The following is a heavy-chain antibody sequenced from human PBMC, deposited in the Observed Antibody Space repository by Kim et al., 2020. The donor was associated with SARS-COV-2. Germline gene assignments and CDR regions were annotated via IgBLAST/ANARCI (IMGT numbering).Heavy chain of an antibody. J-gene: IGHJ6*02. Sequence: GGSLRLSCAASGFTFSSYGMDWVRQAPGKGLEWVAVISYDGSNKYYADSVKGRFTISRDNSKNTLYLQMNSLRAEDTAVYYCAKEVVKEQQLVQAYYYGMDVWGQGTTVTVSS. V-gene: IGHV3-30*18. CDR3: AKEVVKEQQLVQAYYYGMDV. CDR1: GFTFSSYG. D-gene: IGHD6-13*01. CDR2: ISYDGSNK.